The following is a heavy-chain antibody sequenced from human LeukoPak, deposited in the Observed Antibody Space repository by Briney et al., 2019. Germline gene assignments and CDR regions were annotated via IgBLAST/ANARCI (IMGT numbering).Heavy chain of an antibody. CDR1: GFTFSSYS. CDR3: ARAAAAAGSWDY. V-gene: IGHV3-21*01. J-gene: IGHJ4*02. D-gene: IGHD6-13*01. Sequence: GGSLRLSCAASGFTFSSYSMNWVRQAPGKGLEWVSSISSSSSYIYYADSVKGRFTISRDSAKNSLYLQMNSLRAEDTAVYYCARAAAAAGSWDYWGQGTLVTVSS. CDR2: ISSSSSYI.